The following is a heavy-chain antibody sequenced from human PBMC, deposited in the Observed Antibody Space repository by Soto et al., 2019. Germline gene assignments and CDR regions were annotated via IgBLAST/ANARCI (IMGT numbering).Heavy chain of an antibody. CDR3: AIYHLELFRFDY. Sequence: ASVKVSCKASDFSFTSHGISRVRQAPGQGLEWMGWISLYNGNTNYAQQFQGRVTMTTDTSTSTAYMELRSLRSDDTAMYFCAIYHLELFRFDYWGQGTLVTVSS. J-gene: IGHJ4*02. CDR1: DFSFTSHG. CDR2: ISLYNGNT. D-gene: IGHD2-2*01. V-gene: IGHV1-18*04.